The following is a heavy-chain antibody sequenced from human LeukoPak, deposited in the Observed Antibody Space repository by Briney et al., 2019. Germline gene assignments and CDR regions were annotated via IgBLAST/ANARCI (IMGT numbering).Heavy chain of an antibody. J-gene: IGHJ4*01. V-gene: IGHV4-59*02. CDR1: GGSVSDYY. D-gene: IGHD7-27*01. CDR2: IYHTGSS. Sequence: SETLSLTCTVSGGSVSDYYWSWIRQSPGKGLEWIGYIYHTGSSSYNPSLRSRVTISADTSRNQFSLKLSSVTAADTAVYYCASRKLGNDYWGQGTLVTVSS. CDR3: ASRKLGNDY.